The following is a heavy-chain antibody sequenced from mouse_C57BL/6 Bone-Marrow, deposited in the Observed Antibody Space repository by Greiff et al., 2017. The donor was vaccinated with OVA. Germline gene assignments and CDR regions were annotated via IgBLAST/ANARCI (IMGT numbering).Heavy chain of an antibody. V-gene: IGHV1-5*01. CDR3: TRSYYGSSYWYFDV. J-gene: IGHJ1*03. CDR2: IYPGNSDT. CDR1: GYTFTSYW. D-gene: IGHD1-1*01. Sequence: VQLQQSGTVLARPGASVKMSCKTSGYTFTSYWMHWVKQRPGQGLEWIGAIYPGNSDTSYNQKFKGKAKLTAVTSASTAYMELSSLTNEDSAVYYCTRSYYGSSYWYFDVWGTGTTVTVSS.